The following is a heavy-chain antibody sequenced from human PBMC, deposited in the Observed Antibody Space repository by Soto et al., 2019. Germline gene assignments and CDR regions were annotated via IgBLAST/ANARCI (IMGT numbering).Heavy chain of an antibody. CDR1: EFTLSGHF. CDR2: MFSGGST. D-gene: IGHD3-10*01. Sequence: EVQLLESGGGLAQPGGSRRLSCAASEFTLSGHFMSWVRQPPGKGLEWVSIMFSGGSTDYADSVKRRFIISRDNSKNLLYLQLNNLRAEDTATYYCATICGSGSEHWGQGALVIVSS. J-gene: IGHJ4*02. V-gene: IGHV3-66*01. CDR3: ATICGSGSEH.